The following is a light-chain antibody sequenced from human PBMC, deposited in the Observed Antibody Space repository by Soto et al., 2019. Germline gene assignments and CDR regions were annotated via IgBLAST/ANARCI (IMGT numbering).Light chain of an antibody. CDR3: CAYASGIPWV. V-gene: IGLV2-23*02. Sequence: QSALTQPASVSGSPGQSITISCTGTSSDVGGYNLVSWYQQHPGKAPKLMIFGVNMRPSGVSYRFSGSKSGNTASLTISGLQAEDEADYYCCAYASGIPWVVGGGTKLTVL. CDR1: SSDVGGYNL. CDR2: GVN. J-gene: IGLJ3*02.